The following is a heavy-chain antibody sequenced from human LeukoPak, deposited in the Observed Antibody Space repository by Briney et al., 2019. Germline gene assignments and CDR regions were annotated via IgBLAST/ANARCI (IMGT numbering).Heavy chain of an antibody. V-gene: IGHV3-74*01. J-gene: IGHJ4*02. CDR2: INSDGSST. CDR3: ARGQPGYSGSWYDY. CDR1: GFTFSSYW. Sequence: PGGSLRLSCAASGFTFSSYWMHWVRQAPGKGLVWVSRINSDGSSTSYADSVKGRFTISRDNAKNTLYLQMNSLRAEDTAVYYYARGQPGYSGSWYDYWGQGTLVTVSS. D-gene: IGHD6-13*01.